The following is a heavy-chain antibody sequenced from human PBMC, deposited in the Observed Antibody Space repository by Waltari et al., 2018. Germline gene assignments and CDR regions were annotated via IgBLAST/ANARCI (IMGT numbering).Heavy chain of an antibody. CDR2: ISYDGSNK. J-gene: IGHJ4*02. V-gene: IGHV3-30*18. CDR1: GFTFSSYG. CDR3: AKDGAGSYSGFDY. Sequence: QVQLVESGGGVVQPGRSLRLSCAASGFTFSSYGMHWVRQAPGKGLEWVAVISYDGSNKYYADSVKGRFTISRDNSKNTLYLQMNSLRAEDTAVYYCAKDGAGSYSGFDYWGQGTLVTVSS. D-gene: IGHD1-26*01.